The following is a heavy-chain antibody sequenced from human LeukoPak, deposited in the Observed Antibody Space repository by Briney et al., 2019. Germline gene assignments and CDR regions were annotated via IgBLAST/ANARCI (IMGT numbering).Heavy chain of an antibody. D-gene: IGHD3-10*01. V-gene: IGHV3-23*01. CDR1: GFTFSSSA. CDR3: AKGRASGSYEADY. CDR2: ISSSGGST. Sequence: AGGSLRLSCAASGFTFSSSAMSWVRQAPGKGLEWVSAISSSGGSTCYADSVKGRFTISRDNSKNTLYLQMNSLRAEDTAVYYCAKGRASGSYEADYWGQGTLVTVSS. J-gene: IGHJ4*02.